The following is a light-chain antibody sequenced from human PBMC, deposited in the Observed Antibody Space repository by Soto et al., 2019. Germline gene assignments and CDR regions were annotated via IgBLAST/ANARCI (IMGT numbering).Light chain of an antibody. V-gene: IGKV1-39*01. Sequence: IQMTQSPSSLSASVGDTVTITCRASHTISTYLNWYQQKPGKAPKLLIYGASSLQSGVPSRFSGGGSGTDFTLTISSLQPEDFATYYCQQSYTTPLAFGGGTKVEIK. CDR2: GAS. CDR3: QQSYTTPLA. J-gene: IGKJ4*01. CDR1: HTISTY.